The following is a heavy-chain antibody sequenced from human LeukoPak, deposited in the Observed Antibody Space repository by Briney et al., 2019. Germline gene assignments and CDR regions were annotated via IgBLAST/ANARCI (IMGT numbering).Heavy chain of an antibody. Sequence: PGGSLRLSCAASGFTFSRYGMHWVRQAPGKGLEWVGRIKTKTDSGTPDYAAPVKGRFTISRDDSKNTLYLLMNSLKTEDTAVYYCSTATHDWGQGTLVTVSS. CDR2: IKTKTDSGTP. J-gene: IGHJ4*02. CDR3: STATHD. CDR1: GFTFSRYG. V-gene: IGHV3-15*01.